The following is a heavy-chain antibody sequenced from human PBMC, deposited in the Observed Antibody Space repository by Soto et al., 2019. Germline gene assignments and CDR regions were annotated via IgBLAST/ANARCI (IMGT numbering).Heavy chain of an antibody. CDR1: GDSVSSNSAG. CDR3: ARGEQYSGRIFDY. Sequence: QVQLQQSGPGLVKPSQTLSLTCAITGDSVSSNSAGWSWVRQSPSRGLEWLGRTYYRSKWYYEYAVSVRGQITINPDTYKNQYSVQLNSVTPEDTAVYFCARGEQYSGRIFDYWGQGTLVTVSS. J-gene: IGHJ4*01. V-gene: IGHV6-1*01. D-gene: IGHD1-26*01. CDR2: TYYRSKWYY.